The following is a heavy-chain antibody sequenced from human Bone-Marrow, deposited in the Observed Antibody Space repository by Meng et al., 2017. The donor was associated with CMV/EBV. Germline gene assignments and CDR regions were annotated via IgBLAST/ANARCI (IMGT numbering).Heavy chain of an antibody. Sequence: ASVKVSCKASGYTFTSYGISWVRQAPGQGLEWMGWISAYNGNTNYAQKLQGRVTMTTDTSTSTAYMELRSLRSDDTAVYHCARDCTNGVCWYYYYYGMDVWGQGTTVTVSS. J-gene: IGHJ6*02. D-gene: IGHD2-8*01. CDR3: ARDCTNGVCWYYYYYGMDV. V-gene: IGHV1-18*01. CDR2: ISAYNGNT. CDR1: GYTFTSYG.